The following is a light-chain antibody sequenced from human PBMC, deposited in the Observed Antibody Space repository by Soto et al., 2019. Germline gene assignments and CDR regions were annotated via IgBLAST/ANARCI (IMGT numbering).Light chain of an antibody. CDR1: QNVNNNY. J-gene: IGKJ2*01. V-gene: IGKV3-20*01. CDR2: GAS. CDR3: QQYAESPST. Sequence: EVVLRQSPGTLSLSPGERATLSCRASQNVNNNYLAWYQQKPGQAPRLLIYGASNRATGIPGRFCGSGSGTDFTLTISRLEPEDLAVFYCQQYAESPSTFGQGTKLQIK.